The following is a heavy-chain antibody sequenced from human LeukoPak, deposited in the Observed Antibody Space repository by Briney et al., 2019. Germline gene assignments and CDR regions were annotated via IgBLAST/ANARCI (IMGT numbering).Heavy chain of an antibody. CDR2: IYYSGST. V-gene: IGHV4-59*01. Sequence: SETLSLTCAVSGGSISSYYWSWIRQPPGKGLEWIGYIYYSGSTNYNPSLKSRVTISVDTSKNQFSLKLSSVTAADTAVYYCARDPRGDYFDYWGQGTLVTVSS. CDR3: ARDPRGDYFDY. D-gene: IGHD3-10*01. J-gene: IGHJ4*02. CDR1: GGSISSYY.